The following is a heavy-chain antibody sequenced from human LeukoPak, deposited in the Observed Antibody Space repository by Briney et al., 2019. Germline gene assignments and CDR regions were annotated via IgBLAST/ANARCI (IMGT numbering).Heavy chain of an antibody. Sequence: GASVKVSCKASGYTFTRNYMHWVRQAPGPELEWMGWINPSSGGTNYAQKFQGRVTMTRDTSISTAYMELSRLGSDDTAVYYCAKLAGLSSWGQGTLVTVSS. CDR2: INPSSGGT. CDR3: AKLAGLSS. CDR1: GYTFTRNY. D-gene: IGHD6-19*01. V-gene: IGHV1-2*02. J-gene: IGHJ5*02.